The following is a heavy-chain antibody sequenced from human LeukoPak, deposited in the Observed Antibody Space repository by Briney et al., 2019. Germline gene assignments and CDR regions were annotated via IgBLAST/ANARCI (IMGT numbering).Heavy chain of an antibody. CDR2: IYGGDSET. V-gene: IGHV5-51*01. CDR3: ALGSITCCGSNWLDP. D-gene: IGHD2-2*01. CDR1: GYNFANYW. J-gene: IGHJ5*02. Sequence: GESLKISCKGAGYNFANYWIGWVRQMPRKGLEWMGVIYGGDSETRYSPSFKGQATISADKSISTAYLQWSSLKASDTAMYYCALGSITCCGSNWLDPWGQGTLVTVSS.